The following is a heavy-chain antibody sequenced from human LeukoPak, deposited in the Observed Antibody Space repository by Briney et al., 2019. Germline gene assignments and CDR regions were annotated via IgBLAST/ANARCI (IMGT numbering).Heavy chain of an antibody. Sequence: PGGSLRLSCAASGFTFSSYAMRWVRQAPGKGLEWVSAISGSGGSTYYADSVKGRFTISRDNSKNTLYLQMNSLRAEDTAVYYCAKVPVAAAAPYYFDYWGQGTLVTVSS. CDR2: ISGSGGST. V-gene: IGHV3-23*01. J-gene: IGHJ4*02. D-gene: IGHD6-13*01. CDR1: GFTFSSYA. CDR3: AKVPVAAAAPYYFDY.